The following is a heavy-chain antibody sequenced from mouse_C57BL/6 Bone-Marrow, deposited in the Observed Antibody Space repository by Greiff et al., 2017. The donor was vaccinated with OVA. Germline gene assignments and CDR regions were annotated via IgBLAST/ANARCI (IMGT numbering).Heavy chain of an antibody. CDR2: IYPGSGST. CDR1: GYTFTSYW. J-gene: IGHJ1*03. Sequence: QVHVKQPGAELVKPGASVKMSCKASGYTFTSYWITWVKQRPGQGLEWIGDIYPGSGSTNYNEKFKSKATLTVDTSSSTAYMQLSSLTSEDSAVYYCARFPALLQCYFDVWGTGTTVTVSS. V-gene: IGHV1-55*01. D-gene: IGHD1-2*01. CDR3: ARFPALLQCYFDV.